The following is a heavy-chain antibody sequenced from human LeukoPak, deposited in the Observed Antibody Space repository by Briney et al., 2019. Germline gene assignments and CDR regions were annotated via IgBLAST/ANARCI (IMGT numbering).Heavy chain of an antibody. Sequence: GGSLRLSCAASGFTFSSYWMHWARQAPGKGLVWVSRINTDGSSASYADSVKGRFTISRDNAKNTLYLQMNSLRAEDTAVYYCARAEYYDFWSGYYTSNNWFDPWGQGTLVTVSS. V-gene: IGHV3-74*01. D-gene: IGHD3-3*01. CDR3: ARAEYYDFWSGYYTSNNWFDP. J-gene: IGHJ5*02. CDR1: GFTFSSYW. CDR2: INTDGSSA.